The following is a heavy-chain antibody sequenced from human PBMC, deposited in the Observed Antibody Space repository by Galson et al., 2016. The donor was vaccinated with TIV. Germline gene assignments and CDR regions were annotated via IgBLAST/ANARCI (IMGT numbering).Heavy chain of an antibody. CDR2: VNSDGSIS. J-gene: IGHJ3*02. CDR3: ARDCIGDYYDAVDI. D-gene: IGHD3-16*01. CDR1: GFTFSSHW. V-gene: IGHV3-74*01. Sequence: SLRLSCAASGFTFSSHWMHWVRQAPGKGLVWVSRVNSDGSISIYADSVKGRFAISRDNAKNTLYLQIDSLRAEDTAVYYCARDCIGDYYDAVDIWGQGTLVSVSS.